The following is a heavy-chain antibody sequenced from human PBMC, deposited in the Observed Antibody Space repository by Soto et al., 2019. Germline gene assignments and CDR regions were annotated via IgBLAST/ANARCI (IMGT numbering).Heavy chain of an antibody. V-gene: IGHV4-31*03. CDR1: GGSISSGGYY. CDR2: IYHSGST. D-gene: IGHD6-25*01. J-gene: IGHJ5*02. Sequence: SETLSLTCTVSGGSISSGGYYWSWIRQHPGKGLEGIGYIYHSGSTYYNPSLKSRGTVSVDPSKNQFSLQVSSVTAADTAVYYCAREAAGILNWFDPWGQGTLVTVSS. CDR3: AREAAGILNWFDP.